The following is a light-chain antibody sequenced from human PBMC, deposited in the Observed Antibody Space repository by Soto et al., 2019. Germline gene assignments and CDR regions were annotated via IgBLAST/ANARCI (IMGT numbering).Light chain of an antibody. CDR3: QQYEAYPLT. Sequence: DIQLTQSPSTLSASVGDRVTITCRARQSINSWLAWYQQKPGKAPKLLVYKASSLESGVPSRFSGSGSGTEFTRTISTLQPDDFATYYCQQYEAYPLTFGGGTKVEI. CDR1: QSINSW. CDR2: KAS. V-gene: IGKV1-5*03. J-gene: IGKJ4*01.